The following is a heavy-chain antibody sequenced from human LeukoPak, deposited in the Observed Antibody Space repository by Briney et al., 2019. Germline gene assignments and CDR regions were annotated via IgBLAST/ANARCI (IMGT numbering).Heavy chain of an antibody. CDR3: AKQLDIVATIGRWEFDY. CDR1: GFTVSSNY. Sequence: GGSLRLSCAASGFTVSSNYMSWVRQAPGKGLEWVSVIYSGGGTYYADSVKGRFSISRDNSKNTLYLQMNSLRAEDTAVYYCAKQLDIVATIGRWEFDYWGQGTLVTVSS. V-gene: IGHV3-66*04. D-gene: IGHD5-12*01. J-gene: IGHJ4*02. CDR2: IYSGGGT.